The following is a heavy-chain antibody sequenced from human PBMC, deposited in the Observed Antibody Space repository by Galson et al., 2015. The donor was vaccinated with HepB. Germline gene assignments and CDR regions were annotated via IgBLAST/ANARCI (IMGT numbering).Heavy chain of an antibody. CDR2: IYYSGSA. J-gene: IGHJ4*02. CDR1: GGSITSSSSY. Sequence: SETLSLTCTVSGGSITSSSSYWGWIRQPPGKGLEWIGSIYYSGSASYNPSLMSRVTISVDKSKNQFSLKLSSVTAADTAVYYCAGGVAENSLDYWGQGTLVTVSS. V-gene: IGHV4-39*07. D-gene: IGHD3-16*01. CDR3: AGGVAENSLDY.